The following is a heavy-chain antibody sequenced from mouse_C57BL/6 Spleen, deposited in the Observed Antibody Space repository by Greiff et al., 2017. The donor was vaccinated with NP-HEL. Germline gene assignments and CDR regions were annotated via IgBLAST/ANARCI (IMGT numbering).Heavy chain of an antibody. CDR2: INPSTGGT. D-gene: IGHD1-2*01. CDR3: ARSRPFAY. CDR1: GYSFTGYY. Sequence: VQLKQSGPELVKPGASVKISCKASGYSFTGYYMNWVKQSPEKSLEWIGEINPSTGGTTYNQKFKAKATLTVDKSSSTAYMQLKSLTSEDSAVYYCARSRPFAYWGQGTLVTVSA. V-gene: IGHV1-42*01. J-gene: IGHJ3*01.